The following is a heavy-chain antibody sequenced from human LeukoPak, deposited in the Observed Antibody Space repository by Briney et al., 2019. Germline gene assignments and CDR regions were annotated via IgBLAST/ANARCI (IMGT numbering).Heavy chain of an antibody. D-gene: IGHD4-17*01. CDR1: GFTFSSYG. CDR3: ARDHYGDYGGPADY. J-gene: IGHJ4*02. Sequence: GGSLRLSCAASGFTFSSYGMHWVRQAPGKGLEWVAVISYDGSNKYYADSVKGRFTISRDNAKNSLYLQMDSLRAEDTAVYYCARDHYGDYGGPADYWGQGTLVTVSS. V-gene: IGHV3-30*03. CDR2: ISYDGSNK.